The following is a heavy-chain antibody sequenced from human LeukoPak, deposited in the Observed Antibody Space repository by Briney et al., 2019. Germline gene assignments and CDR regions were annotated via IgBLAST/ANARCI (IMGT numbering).Heavy chain of an antibody. CDR1: GFNFDDYG. D-gene: IGHD3-22*01. J-gene: IGHJ4*02. CDR2: INWNGDST. CDR3: ARDLRVVITGSFDS. V-gene: IGHV3-20*04. Sequence: PGGSLRLSCAASGFNFDDYGLTWVRHAPGKGLEWVSGINWNGDSTDYADSVKGRFTISRDNAKNSLYLQMNSLRAEDTALYYCARDLRVVITGSFDSWGQGTLVTVSS.